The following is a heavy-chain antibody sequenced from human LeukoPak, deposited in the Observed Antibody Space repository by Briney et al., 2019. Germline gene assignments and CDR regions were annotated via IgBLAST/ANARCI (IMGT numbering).Heavy chain of an antibody. D-gene: IGHD2-15*01. J-gene: IGHJ5*02. Sequence: PGGSLRLSCAASGFAFSNYGMHWVRQAPGKGLEWVAFIRFDGTNKFYADSVKGRFTISRDNSKNTLYLQMNSLRAEDTAVYYCAKDSTNIVVVVAATGGNWFDPWGQGTLVTVSS. CDR1: GFAFSNYG. V-gene: IGHV3-30*02. CDR3: AKDSTNIVVVVAATGGNWFDP. CDR2: IRFDGTNK.